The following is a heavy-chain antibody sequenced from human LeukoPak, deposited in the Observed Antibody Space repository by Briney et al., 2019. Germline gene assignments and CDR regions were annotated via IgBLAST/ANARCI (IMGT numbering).Heavy chain of an antibody. J-gene: IGHJ4*02. D-gene: IGHD3-10*01. V-gene: IGHV4-30-2*01. CDR1: GGSISSGGYY. Sequence: SETLSLTCTVSGGSISSGGYYWSWIRQPPGKGLEWIGYIYHSGSTYYNPSLKSRVTISVDRSKNHFSLKLSSVTAADTAVYYCARLYGSGSYYNYWGQGTLVTVSS. CDR3: ARLYGSGSYYNY. CDR2: IYHSGST.